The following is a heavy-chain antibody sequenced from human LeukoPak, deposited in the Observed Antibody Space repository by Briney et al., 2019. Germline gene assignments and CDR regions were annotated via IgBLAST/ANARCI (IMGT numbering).Heavy chain of an antibody. CDR1: GFTFSSYG. J-gene: IGHJ4*02. CDR3: ARAYYYDSSATPDY. D-gene: IGHD3-22*01. V-gene: IGHV3-30*03. CDR2: ISYDGSNK. Sequence: GRSLRLSCAASGFTFSSYGMHWVRQAPGKGLEWVAVISYDGSNKYYADSVKGRFTISRDNSKNTLYLQMNSLRAEDTAVYYCARAYYYDSSATPDYWGQGTLVTVSS.